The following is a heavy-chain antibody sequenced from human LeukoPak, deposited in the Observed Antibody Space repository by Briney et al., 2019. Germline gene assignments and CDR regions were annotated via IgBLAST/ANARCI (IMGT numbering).Heavy chain of an antibody. J-gene: IGHJ4*02. CDR3: ARLRTFDY. CDR1: GFTFSNYW. V-gene: IGHV3-7*03. CDR2: IKQDGSEK. D-gene: IGHD1-14*01. Sequence: PGGSLRLSCAASGFTFSNYWMSWVRQVPGKGLEWVANIKQDGSEKYYVDSVKGRFTISRDNAKNSLYLQMNSLRAEDTAVYYCARLRTFDYWGQGTLVTVSS.